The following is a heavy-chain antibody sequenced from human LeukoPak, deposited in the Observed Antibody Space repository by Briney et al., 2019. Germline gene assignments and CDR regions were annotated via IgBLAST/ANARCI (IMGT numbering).Heavy chain of an antibody. Sequence: GGSLRLSCAASGFTFSNYGMHWVRQAPGKGLERVSAISGSGGSTYYADSVKGRFTISRDNSKNTLYLQMNSLRAEDTAVYYCAKDGIGGVVVTAIPIYYFDYWGQGTLVTVSS. V-gene: IGHV3-23*01. D-gene: IGHD2-21*02. CDR1: GFTFSNYG. CDR2: ISGSGGST. CDR3: AKDGIGGVVVTAIPIYYFDY. J-gene: IGHJ4*02.